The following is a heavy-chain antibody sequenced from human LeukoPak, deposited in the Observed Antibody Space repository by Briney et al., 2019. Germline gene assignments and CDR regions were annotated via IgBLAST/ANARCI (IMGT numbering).Heavy chain of an antibody. CDR1: GGSFSGYY. V-gene: IGHV4-34*01. D-gene: IGHD6-19*01. Sequence: PSETLSLTCAVYGGSFSGYYWSWIRQPPGKGLEWIGEINHSGSTNYNPSLTSRVTISVDTSKTQFSLTLSSVTAADTAVYYCATGQIAVAGGYPFHIWGQGTMVTVSS. CDR2: INHSGST. J-gene: IGHJ3*02. CDR3: ATGQIAVAGGYPFHI.